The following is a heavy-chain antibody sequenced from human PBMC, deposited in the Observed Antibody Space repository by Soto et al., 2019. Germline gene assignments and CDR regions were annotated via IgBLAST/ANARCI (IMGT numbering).Heavy chain of an antibody. V-gene: IGHV3-30*18. Sequence: WGSLRLSCAASGFTFRNFGMHWVRQAPGKGLEWVAVISYDGTNKYYADSVKGRFTISRDNSKNTLYLQINSLRAEDTAVYYCAKAVPPFVVVTASDYWGQGTLVTVSS. CDR3: AKAVPPFVVVTASDY. J-gene: IGHJ4*02. D-gene: IGHD2-21*02. CDR2: ISYDGTNK. CDR1: GFTFRNFG.